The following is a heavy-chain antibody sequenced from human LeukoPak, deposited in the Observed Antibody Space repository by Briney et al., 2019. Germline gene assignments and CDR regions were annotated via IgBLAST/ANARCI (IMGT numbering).Heavy chain of an antibody. CDR1: GFAFSTYT. D-gene: IGHD5-24*01. Sequence: GGSLRLSCTASGFAFSTYTMTWVRQAPGKGLEWVSSISSSSSYIYYADSVKGRFTISRDNAKNSLYLQMNSLRAEDTAVYYCARDYLGGEIAHWGPGTLVTVSS. CDR2: ISSSSSYI. J-gene: IGHJ4*02. CDR3: ARDYLGGEIAH. V-gene: IGHV3-21*01.